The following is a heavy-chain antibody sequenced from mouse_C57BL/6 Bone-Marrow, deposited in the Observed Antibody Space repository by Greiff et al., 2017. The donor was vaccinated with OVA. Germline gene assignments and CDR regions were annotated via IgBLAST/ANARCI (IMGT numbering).Heavy chain of an antibody. D-gene: IGHD2-4*01. J-gene: IGHJ4*01. CDR3: ARPLYDYDEGYAMDY. CDR1: GYTFTSYW. CDR2: IDPSDSYT. Sequence: QVQLQQPGAELVMPGASVKLSCKASGYTFTSYWMHWVKQRPGQGLEWIREIDPSDSYTNYNQKFKGKSTLTVDKSSSTAYMQLSSLTSEDSAVYYCARPLYDYDEGYAMDYWGQGTSVTVSS. V-gene: IGHV1-69*01.